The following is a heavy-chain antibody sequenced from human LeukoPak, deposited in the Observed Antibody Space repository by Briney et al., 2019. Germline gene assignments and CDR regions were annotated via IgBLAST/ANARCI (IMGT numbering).Heavy chain of an antibody. V-gene: IGHV4-59*11. D-gene: IGHD2-2*01. CDR2: IYYSGST. Sequence: SETLSLTCTVSGGSISSHYWSWIRQPPGKGLEWIGYIYYSGSTNYNPSLKSRVTISVDTSKNQFSLKLSSVTAADTAVYYCARGVVPAAMGFDPWGQRTLVTVSS. CDR3: ARGVVPAAMGFDP. CDR1: GGSISSHY. J-gene: IGHJ5*02.